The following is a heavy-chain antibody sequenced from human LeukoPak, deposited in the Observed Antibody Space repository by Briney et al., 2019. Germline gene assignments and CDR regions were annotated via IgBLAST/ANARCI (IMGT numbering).Heavy chain of an antibody. CDR1: GNSISSGDNY. D-gene: IGHD6-19*01. V-gene: IGHV4-61*02. J-gene: IGHJ4*02. CDR3: ARGPQYSSGWYPRY. CDR2: IYTSGST. Sequence: SETLSLTCTVSGNSISSGDNYWSWIRQPAGKGLEWIGRIYTSGSTNYNPSLKSRVTISVDTSKNQFSLKLTSVTAADTAVYYCARGPQYSSGWYPRYWGQGTLVTVSS.